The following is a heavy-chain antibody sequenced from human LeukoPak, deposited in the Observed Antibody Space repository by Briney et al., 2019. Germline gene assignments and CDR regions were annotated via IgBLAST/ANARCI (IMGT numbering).Heavy chain of an antibody. J-gene: IGHJ4*02. V-gene: IGHV1-46*01. CDR1: GYTFPSYF. Sequence: ASVKVSCKASGYTFPSYFMHWVRQAPGQGLEWMGIINPTGGSTTYAQKFQGRVTMTRDTSTSTIYMELSSLRSDDTAVYYCARTAARRFDYWGQGTLVTVSS. CDR2: INPTGGST. D-gene: IGHD6-6*01. CDR3: ARTAARRFDY.